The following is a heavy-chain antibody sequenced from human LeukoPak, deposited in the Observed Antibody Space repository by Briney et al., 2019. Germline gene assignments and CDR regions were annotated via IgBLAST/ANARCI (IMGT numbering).Heavy chain of an antibody. D-gene: IGHD3-10*01. CDR1: GFTFADYA. V-gene: IGHV3-9*01. Sequence: SLRLSCAASGFTFADYAMHWVRQAPGKGLEWVSGISWNSGSIGYADSVKGRFTISRDNAKKSLYLQMDSLRPEDTALYYCSKGNYGMDVWGQGTTVTVSS. J-gene: IGHJ6*02. CDR3: SKGNYGMDV. CDR2: ISWNSGSI.